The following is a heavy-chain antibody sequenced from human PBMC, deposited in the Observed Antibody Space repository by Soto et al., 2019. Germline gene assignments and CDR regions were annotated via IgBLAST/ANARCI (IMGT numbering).Heavy chain of an antibody. V-gene: IGHV1-69*10. J-gene: IGHJ6*02. D-gene: IGHD3-9*01. CDR2: IIPILGIA. CDR1: GGTFSSYA. CDR3: ADSGGGLRYVDWLSYYYYGMDV. Sequence: ASVKVSCKASGGTFSSYAISWVRQAPGQGLEWMGGIIPILGIANYAQKFQGSVTITADKSTSTAYMELSSLRSEDTAVYYGADSGGGLRYVDWLSYYYYGMDVWGQGTTVTVSS.